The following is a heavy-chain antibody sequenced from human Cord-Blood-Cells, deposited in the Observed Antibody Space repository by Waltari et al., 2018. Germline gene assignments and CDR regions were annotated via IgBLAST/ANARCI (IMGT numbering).Heavy chain of an antibody. D-gene: IGHD6-6*01. V-gene: IGHV1-69*01. J-gene: IGHJ6*02. CDR3: ARDSPGNARYGMDV. CDR1: GATFSSYA. CDR2: IIPIFGTA. Sequence: QVQLVQSGAEVKKPGSSVKVSCKASGATFSSYAIRWAPPAPGQGLEWMGGIIPIFGTANYAQKFQGRVTITADESTSTAYMELSSLRSEDTAVYYCARDSPGNARYGMDVWGQGTTVTVSS.